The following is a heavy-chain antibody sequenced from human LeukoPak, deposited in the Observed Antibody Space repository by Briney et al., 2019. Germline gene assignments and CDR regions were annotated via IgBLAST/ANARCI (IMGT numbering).Heavy chain of an antibody. J-gene: IGHJ4*02. CDR1: GFTFSSYW. CDR3: VKGRDYSDF. V-gene: IGHV3-7*01. Sequence: PGGSLRLSCVASGFTFSSYWMTWVRQAPGKGLEWVATVNQDVTERYYLDSMKARLTISRDNAENSVFLQMSSLRPEDTAVYFCVKGRDYSDFWGQGTLVAVSS. CDR2: VNQDVTER.